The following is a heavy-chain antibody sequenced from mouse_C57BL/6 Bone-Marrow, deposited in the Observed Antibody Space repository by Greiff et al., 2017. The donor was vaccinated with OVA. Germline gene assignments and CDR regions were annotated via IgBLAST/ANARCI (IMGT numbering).Heavy chain of an antibody. CDR3: ARSYGPYAMDY. J-gene: IGHJ4*01. Sequence: QVQLQQSGAELVRPGASVKLSCKASGYTFTDYYINWVKQRPGQGLEWIARIYPGSGNTYYNEKFKGKATLTAEKSSSTAYMQLSSLTSEDSAVYFCARSYGPYAMDYWGQGTSVTVSS. V-gene: IGHV1-76*01. CDR2: IYPGSGNT. CDR1: GYTFTDYY. D-gene: IGHD1-1*02.